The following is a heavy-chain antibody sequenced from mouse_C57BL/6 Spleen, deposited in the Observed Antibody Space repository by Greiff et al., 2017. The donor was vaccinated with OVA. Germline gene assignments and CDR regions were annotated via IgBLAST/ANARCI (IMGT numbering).Heavy chain of an antibody. D-gene: IGHD3-3*01. CDR1: GYTFTDYY. CDR3: ARSRGREGAMDY. CDR2: INPNNGGT. Sequence: VQLQQSGPELVKPGASVKISCKASGYTFTDYYMNWVKQSHGKSLEWIGDINPNNGGTSYNQKFKGKATLTVDKSSSTAYMELRSLTSEDSAVYYCARSRGREGAMDYWGKGTSVTVSS. V-gene: IGHV1-26*01. J-gene: IGHJ4*01.